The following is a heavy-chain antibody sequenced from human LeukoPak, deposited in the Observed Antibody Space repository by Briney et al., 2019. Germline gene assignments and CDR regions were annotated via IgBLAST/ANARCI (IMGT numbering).Heavy chain of an antibody. J-gene: IGHJ6*02. CDR2: TYYRSKWYN. V-gene: IGHV6-1*01. CDR1: GDSVSSNSAA. Sequence: SQTLSLTCAISGDSVSSNSAAWNWIRQSPSRGLEWLGRTYYRSKWYNDYAVSVKSRITINPDTSKNQFSLQLNSVTPEDTAVYYCAREREVRGVINPHYYYYYGMDVWGQGTTVTVSS. D-gene: IGHD3-10*01. CDR3: AREREVRGVINPHYYYYYGMDV.